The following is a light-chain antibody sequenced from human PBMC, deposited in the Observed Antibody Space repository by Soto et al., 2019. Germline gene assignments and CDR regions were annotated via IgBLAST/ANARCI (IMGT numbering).Light chain of an antibody. CDR1: QSISSW. Sequence: DIQMTQSPSTLSASVGDRVTITCRASQSISSWLAWYQQKPGKAPNLLIYKASNLESGVPSRFSGSGSGTEFTLTISSLQPDDFATYYCQQYNTYETFGQGTKVDIK. V-gene: IGKV1-5*03. CDR3: QQYNTYET. J-gene: IGKJ1*01. CDR2: KAS.